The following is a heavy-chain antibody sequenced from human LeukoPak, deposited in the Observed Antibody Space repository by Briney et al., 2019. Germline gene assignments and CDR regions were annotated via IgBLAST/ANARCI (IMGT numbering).Heavy chain of an antibody. J-gene: IGHJ3*02. Sequence: GGSLRLSGAASGFIFSNYVMSWVRQAPGKGLEWVSAISGSGGNTYYADSVKGRFTISRDNSKNTLYLQMNRLRAEDAAVYYCANEYSKGDIWGQGTMVTVSS. V-gene: IGHV3-23*01. CDR2: ISGSGGNT. D-gene: IGHD1-26*01. CDR1: GFIFSNYV. CDR3: ANEYSKGDI.